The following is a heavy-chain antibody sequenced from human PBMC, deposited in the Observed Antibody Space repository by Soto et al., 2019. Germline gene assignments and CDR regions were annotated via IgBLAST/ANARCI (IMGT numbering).Heavy chain of an antibody. CDR3: ARSPIYSDGSGYDLYYYYYGMDV. V-gene: IGHV6-1*01. Sequence: PSQTLSLTCAISGDSVSSNSAAWNWIRQSPSRGLEWLGRTYYRSKWYNDYAVSVKSRITIRPDTSKNQFSLQLNSVTPEDTAVYYCARSPIYSDGSGYDLYYYYYGMDVWGQGTTVTVSS. CDR2: TYYRSKWYN. J-gene: IGHJ6*02. D-gene: IGHD5-12*01. CDR1: GDSVSSNSAA.